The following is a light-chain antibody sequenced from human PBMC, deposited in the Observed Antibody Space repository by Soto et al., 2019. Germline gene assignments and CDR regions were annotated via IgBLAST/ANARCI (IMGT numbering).Light chain of an antibody. CDR1: QSISSY. J-gene: IGKJ4*01. V-gene: IGKV1-39*01. CDR3: QQSSSNPLT. CDR2: SAS. Sequence: DIQMTQSPSSQSASVGDRVTITCRASQSISSYLNWYQQKPGKAPNLLIYSASKLHSGVPSRFSGSGSGTDFTLIISSLQPEDFATYYCQQSSSNPLTFGGGTRV.